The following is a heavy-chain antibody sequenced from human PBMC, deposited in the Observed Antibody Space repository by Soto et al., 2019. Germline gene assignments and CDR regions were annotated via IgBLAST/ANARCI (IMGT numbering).Heavy chain of an antibody. V-gene: IGHV5-51*01. CDR3: ARHLKMYYYGSGSYYSVTPYGMDV. D-gene: IGHD3-10*01. CDR1: GYSLTSYW. J-gene: IGHJ6*02. Sequence: ESLKISCKGSGYSLTSYWIGWVRQMPGKGLEWMGIIYPGDSDTRYSPSFQGQVTISADKSISTAYLQWSSLKASDTAMYYCARHLKMYYYGSGSYYSVTPYGMDVWGQGTTVTAP. CDR2: IYPGDSDT.